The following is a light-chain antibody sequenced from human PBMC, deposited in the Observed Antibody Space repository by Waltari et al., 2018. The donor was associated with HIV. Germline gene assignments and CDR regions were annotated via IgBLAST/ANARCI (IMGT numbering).Light chain of an antibody. V-gene: IGLV1-36*01. J-gene: IGLJ1*01. CDR1: TSNIENYA. CDR2: YDD. CDR3: AAWDDSLNGYV. Sequence: QSVLTQPPSVSDAPGQRVTISCSGGTSNIENYALNCYQHLPGQAPKLLIYYDDLVSSGVSDRFSASKSGTSASLAISGLQSEDEADYFCAAWDDSLNGYVFGTGTKVTVL.